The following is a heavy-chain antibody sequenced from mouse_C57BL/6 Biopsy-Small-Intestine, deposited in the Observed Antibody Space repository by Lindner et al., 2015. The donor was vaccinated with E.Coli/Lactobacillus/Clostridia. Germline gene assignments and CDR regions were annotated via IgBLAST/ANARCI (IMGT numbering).Heavy chain of an antibody. CDR1: GGTFNSYA. D-gene: IGHD2-1*01. Sequence: SVKVSCKASGGTFNSYAINWVRQAPGQGLEWMGGIIPIFSTANYAQKFQGRVTITADESTGTSYMELRSLRSEDAAVYYCARDAKGNWNYLRYWGQGTLVTVSS. CDR2: IIPIFSTA. CDR3: ARDAKGNWNYLRY. J-gene: IGHJ4*01. V-gene: IGHV1-69*02.